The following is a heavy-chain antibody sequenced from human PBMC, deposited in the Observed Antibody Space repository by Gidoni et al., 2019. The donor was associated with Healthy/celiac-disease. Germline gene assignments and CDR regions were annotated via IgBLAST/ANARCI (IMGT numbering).Heavy chain of an antibody. D-gene: IGHD2-21*01. Sequence: VQLVESGGGVVQPGRSLRLSCAASGFTFSSYGMHWVRQAPGKGLEWVAVISYDGSNKYYADSVKGRFTISRDNSKNTLYLQMNSLRAEDTAVYYCAKDSFMGDDYWGQGTLVTVSS. J-gene: IGHJ4*02. CDR3: AKDSFMGDDY. CDR2: ISYDGSNK. V-gene: IGHV3-30*18. CDR1: GFTFSSYG.